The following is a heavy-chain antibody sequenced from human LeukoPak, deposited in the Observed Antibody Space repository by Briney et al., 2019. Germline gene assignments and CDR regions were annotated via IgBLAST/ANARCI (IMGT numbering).Heavy chain of an antibody. V-gene: IGHV1-46*01. CDR2: INPTGGST. CDR3: ARDSPVGDNAWWFDP. D-gene: IGHD1-26*01. Sequence: ASVKVSCKASGYTFTSYYMHWVRQAPGQGLEWMGLINPTGGSTGYAQKFQGRVTMTRDMSTSTDYMELSSLRSEDTAIYYCARDSPVGDNAWWFDPWGQGTLVTVSS. J-gene: IGHJ5*02. CDR1: GYTFTSYY.